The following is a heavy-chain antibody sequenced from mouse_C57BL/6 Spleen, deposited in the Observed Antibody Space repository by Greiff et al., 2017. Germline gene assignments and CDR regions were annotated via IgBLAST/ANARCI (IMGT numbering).Heavy chain of an antibody. D-gene: IGHD3-2*02. CDR3: ASQTAQASAWFAY. CDR2: IRNKANGYTT. Sequence: EVMLVESGGGLVQPGGSLSLSCAASGFTFTDYYMSWVHQPPGKALEWLGFIRNKANGYTTEYSASVKGRFTISRDNSQSILYLQMNALRAEDSATYYCASQTAQASAWFAYWGQGTLVTVSA. J-gene: IGHJ3*01. CDR1: GFTFTDYY. V-gene: IGHV7-3*01.